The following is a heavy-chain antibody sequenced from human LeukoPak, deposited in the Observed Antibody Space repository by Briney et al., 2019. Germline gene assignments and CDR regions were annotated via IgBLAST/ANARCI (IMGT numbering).Heavy chain of an antibody. V-gene: IGHV3-23*01. CDR2: ISGGTT. CDR1: GFTISTYG. CDR3: AKSVYHSGNF. D-gene: IGHD3-10*01. Sequence: GGSLRLSCAASGFTISTYGMSWVRQAPGKGLEWVSSISGGTTYYADSVKGRFTISRDTSKNTVYLQMNSLRAEDTVVYYCAKSVYHSGNFWGQGTLVTVSS. J-gene: IGHJ4*02.